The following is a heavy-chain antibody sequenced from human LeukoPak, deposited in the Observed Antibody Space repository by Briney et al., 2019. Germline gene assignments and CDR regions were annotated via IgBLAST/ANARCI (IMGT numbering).Heavy chain of an antibody. V-gene: IGHV1-69*04. Sequence: GGSLRLSCAASGGTFSSSAISWVRQTRGQGLEWMGRIIPILGIANYAQKFQGRVTITAGKSTSTAYMELSSLRSEDTAVYYCARAYSSSSYHYYGMDVWGQGTTVTVSS. J-gene: IGHJ6*02. CDR2: IIPILGIA. CDR3: ARAYSSSSYHYYGMDV. D-gene: IGHD6-6*01. CDR1: GGTFSSSA.